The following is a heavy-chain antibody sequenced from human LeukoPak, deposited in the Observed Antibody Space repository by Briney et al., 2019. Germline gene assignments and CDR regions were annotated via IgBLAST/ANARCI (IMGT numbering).Heavy chain of an antibody. CDR1: GGSISSGDYY. CDR3: ARARLPLSGYHRPDFDY. V-gene: IGHV4-30-4*01. CDR2: IYYSGST. Sequence: SETLSLTCTVSGGSISSGDYYWSWIRQPPGKGLEWIGYIYYSGSTYYNPSLKSRVTISVDTSKNQFSLKLSSVTAADTAVYYCARARLPLSGYHRPDFDYWGQGTLVTVSS. D-gene: IGHD5-12*01. J-gene: IGHJ4*02.